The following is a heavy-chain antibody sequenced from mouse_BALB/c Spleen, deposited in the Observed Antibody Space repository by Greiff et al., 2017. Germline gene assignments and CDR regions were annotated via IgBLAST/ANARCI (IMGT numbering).Heavy chain of an antibody. Sequence: VKLVESGPGLVAPSQSLSITCTVSGFSLTSYGVHWVRQPPGKGLEWLGVIWAGGSTNYNSALMSRLSISKDNSKSQVFLKMNSLQTDDTAMYYCASYDYDGAMDYWGQGTSVTVSS. D-gene: IGHD2-4*01. V-gene: IGHV2-9*02. CDR1: GFSLTSYG. CDR3: ASYDYDGAMDY. J-gene: IGHJ4*01. CDR2: IWAGGST.